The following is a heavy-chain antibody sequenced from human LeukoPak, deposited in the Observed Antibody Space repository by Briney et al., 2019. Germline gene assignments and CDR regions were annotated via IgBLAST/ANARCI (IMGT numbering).Heavy chain of an antibody. V-gene: IGHV3-30*04. D-gene: IGHD2-2*01. CDR3: ARDSVLWSSTSCPDY. CDR2: IPYDGSNK. J-gene: IGHJ4*02. CDR1: GFTFSSYA. Sequence: GGSLRLSCAASGFTFSSYAMHWVRQAPGKGLEWVAVIPYDGSNKYYADSVKGRFTISRDNSKNTLYLQMNSLRAEDTAVYYCARDSVLWSSTSCPDYWGQGTLVTVSS.